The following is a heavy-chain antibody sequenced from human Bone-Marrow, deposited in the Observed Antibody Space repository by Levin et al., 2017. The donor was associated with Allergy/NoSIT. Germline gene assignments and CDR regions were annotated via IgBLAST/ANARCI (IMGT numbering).Heavy chain of an antibody. Sequence: LSLTCAASGFPFDDSAMHWVRQAPGKGLEWVSGISWNSGSIGYADSVKGRFTISRDNAKNSLYLQMNSLRAEDTALYYCASSWSNYYYYGMDVWGQGTTVTVSS. CDR2: ISWNSGSI. CDR3: ASSWSNYYYYGMDV. CDR1: GFPFDDSA. D-gene: IGHD6-13*01. J-gene: IGHJ6*02. V-gene: IGHV3-9*01.